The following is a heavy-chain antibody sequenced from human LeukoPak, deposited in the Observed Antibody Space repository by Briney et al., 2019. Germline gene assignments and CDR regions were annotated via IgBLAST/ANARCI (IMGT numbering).Heavy chain of an antibody. CDR1: GFRLSDYY. V-gene: IGHV3-11*01. CDR2: ISSSVDTI. Sequence: GGSLRLSCAASGFRLSDYYMSWIRQAPGKGLEWIAYISSSVDTIYYTDSVKGRFTISRDNANNSLYLQMDSLRAEDTAVYYCTRRRDYGDSWGQGTLVTVSS. J-gene: IGHJ4*02. CDR3: TRRRDYGDS.